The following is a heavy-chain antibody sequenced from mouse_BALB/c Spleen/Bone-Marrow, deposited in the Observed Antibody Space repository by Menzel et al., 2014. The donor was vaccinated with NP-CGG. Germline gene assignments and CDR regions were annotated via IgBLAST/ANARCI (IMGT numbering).Heavy chain of an antibody. V-gene: IGHV1-9*01. J-gene: IGHJ3*01. Sequence: VQLVESGAELMKPGASVKISCKATGYTFSSYWVEWVKQRPGHGLEWIGEILPGSGSTNYNEKFKVKATFNADTSSNTAYMQLSSLTSEDSAVYYCARSPYWGQGTLVTVSA. CDR1: GYTFSSYW. CDR3: ARSPY. CDR2: ILPGSGST.